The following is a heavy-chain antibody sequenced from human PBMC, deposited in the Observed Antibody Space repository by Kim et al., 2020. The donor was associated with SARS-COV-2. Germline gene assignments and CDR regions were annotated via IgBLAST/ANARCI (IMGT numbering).Heavy chain of an antibody. CDR1: GYSFTSYW. D-gene: IGHD6-19*01. V-gene: IGHV5-51*01. Sequence: GESLKISCKGSGYSFTSYWIGWVRQMPGKGLEWMGIIYPGDSDTRYSPSFQGQVTISADKSISTAYLQWSSLKASDTAMYYCATTAGIAVAGTVYYYGMDVWGQGTTVTVSS. J-gene: IGHJ6*02. CDR2: IYPGDSDT. CDR3: ATTAGIAVAGTVYYYGMDV.